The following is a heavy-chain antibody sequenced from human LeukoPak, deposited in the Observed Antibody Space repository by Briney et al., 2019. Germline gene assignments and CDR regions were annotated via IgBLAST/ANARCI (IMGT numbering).Heavy chain of an antibody. J-gene: IGHJ4*02. CDR3: ARDDYGDSAFDY. CDR2: ISYDGGNK. Sequence: GSLRLSCVTSGFTFSNYAMHWVRQAPGEGLEWVAIISYDGGNKYYADSVKGRFTISRDNSKNTLYLQMNSLRAEDTAVYYCARDDYGDSAFDYWGQGTLVTVSS. D-gene: IGHD4-17*01. V-gene: IGHV3-30-3*01. CDR1: GFTFSNYA.